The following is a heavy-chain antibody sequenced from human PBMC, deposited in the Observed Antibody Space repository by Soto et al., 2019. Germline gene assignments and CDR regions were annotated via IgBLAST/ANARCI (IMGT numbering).Heavy chain of an antibody. CDR3: VRVDYGYFDY. Sequence: EVPLVESGGGLVQPGGSLRLSCAASGFTFSVHYMDWVRQAPGKGLEWVGRTRNKANSYTTEYAASVKGRFIISRDDSKNSLYLQMNSLKTDDTAVYYCVRVDYGYFDYWGQGTLVTVSS. J-gene: IGHJ4*02. V-gene: IGHV3-72*01. CDR1: GFTFSVHY. CDR2: TRNKANSYTT. D-gene: IGHD3-16*01.